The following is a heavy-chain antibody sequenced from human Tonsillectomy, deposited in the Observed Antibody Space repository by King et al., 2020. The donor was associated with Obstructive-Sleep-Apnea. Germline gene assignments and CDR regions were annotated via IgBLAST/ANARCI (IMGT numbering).Heavy chain of an antibody. J-gene: IGHJ6*02. CDR1: GYTFTSYG. D-gene: IGHD4-11*01. CDR3: ARDPPPYSRDYYGMDV. CDR2: ISTYNGNT. V-gene: IGHV1-18*01. Sequence: VQLVQSGAEVKRPGASVKVSCKASGYTFTSYGISWVRQAPGQGLEWMGWISTYNGNTYYEQKVQGRVTMTTDTSTSTAYMELRSLRSDDTAVYYCARDPPPYSRDYYGMDVWCQGTTVTVSS.